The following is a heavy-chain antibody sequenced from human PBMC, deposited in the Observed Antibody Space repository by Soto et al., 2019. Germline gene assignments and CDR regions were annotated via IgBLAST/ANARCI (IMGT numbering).Heavy chain of an antibody. CDR3: AREGYGSGSYYNGYYFDY. CDR1: GYTFTSYA. Sequence: ASVKVSCKASGYTFTSYAMHWVRQAPGQRLEWMGWINAGNGNTKYSQKFQGRVTITRDTSASTAHMELSSLRSEDTAVYYCAREGYGSGSYYNGYYFDYWGQGTLVTVSS. J-gene: IGHJ4*02. D-gene: IGHD3-10*01. CDR2: INAGNGNT. V-gene: IGHV1-3*01.